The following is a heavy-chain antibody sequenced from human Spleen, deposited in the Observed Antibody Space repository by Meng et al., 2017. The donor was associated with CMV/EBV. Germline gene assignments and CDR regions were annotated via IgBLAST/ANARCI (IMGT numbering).Heavy chain of an antibody. J-gene: IGHJ5*02. V-gene: IGHV1-2*02. CDR1: GYPFTGYY. CDR2: INPYSGGT. CDR3: ARGNFHLSQFDP. Sequence: KASGYPFTGYYMHWVRQAPGQGLEWMGWINPYSGGTNYAQKFQDRVTMTRDTSISTGYMELSSLTSDDTALYYCARGNFHLSQFDPWGQGTLVTVSS.